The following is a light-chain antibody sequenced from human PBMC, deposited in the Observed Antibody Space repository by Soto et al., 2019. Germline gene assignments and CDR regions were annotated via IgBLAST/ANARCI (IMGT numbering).Light chain of an antibody. CDR3: QRYNNWPLT. CDR2: GAS. V-gene: IGKV3-15*01. Sequence: EIVMTQSPATLSVSPGERATLSCRASQNVRSNLAWYQQKPGQAPRLLIYGASTRATGVPARFSGSGSGTEFTLTINSLQSEDFAVYYCQRYNNWPLTFGGGTKVDIK. CDR1: QNVRSN. J-gene: IGKJ4*01.